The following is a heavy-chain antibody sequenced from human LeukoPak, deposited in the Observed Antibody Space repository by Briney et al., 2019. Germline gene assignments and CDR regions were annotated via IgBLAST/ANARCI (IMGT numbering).Heavy chain of an antibody. V-gene: IGHV3-21*01. CDR3: ARLSSLGVFRAFDI. Sequence: GGSLRLSCAASGFTFSSYSMNWVRQAPGKGLEWVSSISSSSSYIYYADSVKGRFTISRDNAKNSLYLQMNSLRDEDTAVYYCARLSSLGVFRAFDIWGQGTMVTVSS. CDR2: ISSSSSYI. J-gene: IGHJ3*02. CDR1: GFTFSSYS. D-gene: IGHD6-13*01.